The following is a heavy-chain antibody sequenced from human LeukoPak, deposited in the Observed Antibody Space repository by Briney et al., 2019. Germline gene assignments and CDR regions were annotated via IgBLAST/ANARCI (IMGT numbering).Heavy chain of an antibody. V-gene: IGHV3-48*03. CDR3: ARGAGRYFDWIDP. Sequence: PGGSLRLSCAASGFTFSSYGMNWVRQAPGKGLEWVSYISSSGSTIYYADSVKGRFTISRDSAKNSLYLQMNSLRAEDTAVYYCARGAGRYFDWIDPWGQGTLVTVSS. D-gene: IGHD3-9*01. J-gene: IGHJ5*02. CDR2: ISSSGSTI. CDR1: GFTFSSYG.